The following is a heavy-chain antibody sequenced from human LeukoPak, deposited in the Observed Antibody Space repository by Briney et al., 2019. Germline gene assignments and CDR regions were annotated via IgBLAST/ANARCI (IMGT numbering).Heavy chain of an antibody. J-gene: IGHJ3*02. V-gene: IGHV3-48*01. CDR2: ISSSSSTI. D-gene: IGHD3-22*01. CDR1: GFTFSSYS. CDR3: ARDRAGSGYHDAFDI. Sequence: GGSLRLSCAASGFTFSSYSMNWVRQAPGKGLEWVSYISSSSSTIYYADSVKGRFTISRDNAKNSLYLQMISLRAEDTAVYYCARDRAGSGYHDAFDIWGQGTMVTVSS.